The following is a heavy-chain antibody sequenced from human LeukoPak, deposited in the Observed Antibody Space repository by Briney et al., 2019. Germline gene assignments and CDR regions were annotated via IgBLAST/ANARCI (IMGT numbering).Heavy chain of an antibody. D-gene: IGHD6-19*01. CDR2: ISSSSSYI. V-gene: IGHV3-21*01. J-gene: IGHJ4*02. CDR3: ARDRAQFIAVAGTVDY. Sequence: GGSLRLSCAASGFTFSSYSMNWVRQAPGKGLEWVSSISSSSSYIYYADSVKGRFTISRDNAKNSLYLQMNSLRAEDTAVYCCARDRAQFIAVAGTVDYWGQGTLVTVSS. CDR1: GFTFSSYS.